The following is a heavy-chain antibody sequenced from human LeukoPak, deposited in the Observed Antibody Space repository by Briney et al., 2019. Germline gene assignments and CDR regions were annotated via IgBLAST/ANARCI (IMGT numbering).Heavy chain of an antibody. CDR2: IYYSGTT. V-gene: IGHV4-39*07. CDR1: GGSISSSSYY. J-gene: IGHJ4*02. Sequence: SETLSLTCTVSGGSISSSSYYWGWIRQPPGKGLEWIAIIYYSGTTYYNPSLKSRVTISVDTSKNQFSLKLSSVTAADTAVYYSARDVGSSWYNYWGQGTLVTVSS. CDR3: ARDVGSSWYNY. D-gene: IGHD6-13*01.